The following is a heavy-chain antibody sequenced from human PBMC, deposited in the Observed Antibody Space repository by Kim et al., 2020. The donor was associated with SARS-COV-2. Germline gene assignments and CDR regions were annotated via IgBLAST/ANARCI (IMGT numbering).Heavy chain of an antibody. J-gene: IGHJ1*01. V-gene: IGHV3-72*01. Sequence: ASVKGRFTISRDDSKNSMFLQMNSLKAEDTAVYYCASLSGDGSDYRHFQHWGRGTLVSVSS. CDR3: ASLSGDGSDYRHFQH. D-gene: IGHD5-12*01.